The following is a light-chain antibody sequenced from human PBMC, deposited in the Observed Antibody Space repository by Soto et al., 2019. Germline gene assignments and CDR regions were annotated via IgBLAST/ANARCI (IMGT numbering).Light chain of an antibody. Sequence: QSALTQPASVSGSPGQSIAISCTGTSSDIGSYNYVSWYQQHPGKAPKLIIHEVSNRPSGISDHFSGSKSGNTASLTISGLQADDEADYYCSSHTTYSTRIFGTGIKVTVL. CDR1: SSDIGSYNY. V-gene: IGLV2-14*01. CDR3: SSHTTYSTRI. J-gene: IGLJ1*01. CDR2: EVS.